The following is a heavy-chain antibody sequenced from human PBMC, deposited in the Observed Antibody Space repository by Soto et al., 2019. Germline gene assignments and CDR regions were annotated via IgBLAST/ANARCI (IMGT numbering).Heavy chain of an antibody. J-gene: IGHJ4*02. Sequence: EVQLVESGGGLVQPGGSLRLSCAASGFSFHTYEMNWVRQAPGKGLEWVSYISPSGSTIYYADSVKGRFTISRDNGKNPLYLQMNSRSAEDTAVYYCAYGGGCDYWGQGTQVTVSS. V-gene: IGHV3-48*03. CDR2: ISPSGSTI. CDR1: GFSFHTYE. D-gene: IGHD1-26*01. CDR3: AYGGGCDY.